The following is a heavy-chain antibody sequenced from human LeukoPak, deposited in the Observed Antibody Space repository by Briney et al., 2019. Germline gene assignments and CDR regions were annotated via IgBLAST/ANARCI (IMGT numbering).Heavy chain of an antibody. CDR3: ARGQRSSWFFYYYYMDV. D-gene: IGHD6-13*01. Sequence: PSETLSLTCAVYGGSFSGYYWSWIRQPPGKGLEWIGKINHSGSTNYNPSLKSRVTISVDTSKNQFSLKLSSVTAADTAVYYCARGQRSSWFFYYYYMDVWGKGTTVTVSS. CDR1: GGSFSGYY. CDR2: INHSGST. J-gene: IGHJ6*03. V-gene: IGHV4-34*01.